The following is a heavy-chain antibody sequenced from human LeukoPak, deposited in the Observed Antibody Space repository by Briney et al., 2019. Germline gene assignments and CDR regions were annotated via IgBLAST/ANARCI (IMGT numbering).Heavy chain of an antibody. CDR2: LNSDGSST. V-gene: IGHV3-74*01. CDR3: ARETAVGGRYFDY. J-gene: IGHJ4*02. D-gene: IGHD2-2*01. Sequence: GGSLRLSCAASGFTLSRYWMHWVRQAPGKGLVWVSRLNSDGSSTNYADSVKGRFTISRDNATNTLYLQMNSLRAEDTAVYYCARETAVGGRYFDYWSQGTLVTVSA. CDR1: GFTLSRYW.